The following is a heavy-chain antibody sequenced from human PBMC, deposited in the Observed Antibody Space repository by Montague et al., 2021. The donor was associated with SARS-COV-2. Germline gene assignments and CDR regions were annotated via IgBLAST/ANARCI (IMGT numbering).Heavy chain of an antibody. D-gene: IGHD5-24*01. CDR1: GFTFSSYG. J-gene: IGHJ4*02. CDR2: ISYDGSNK. Sequence: SLRLSCAASGFTFSSYGMRWVRQAPGKGLEWATLISYDGSNKYYADSVKGRFTISRDDSKNTLYLQMSSLRAEDTAVYYCARESSIDEKGMGLDYWGQGTLVTVSS. V-gene: IGHV3-30-3*01. CDR3: ARESSIDEKGMGLDY.